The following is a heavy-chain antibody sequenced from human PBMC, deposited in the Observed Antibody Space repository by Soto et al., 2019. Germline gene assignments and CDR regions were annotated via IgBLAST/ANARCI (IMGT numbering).Heavy chain of an antibody. CDR2: FDPEDGET. D-gene: IGHD2-2*01. Sequence: ASVKVSCKVSGYTLTELSMHWVRQAPGKGLEWMGGFDPEDGETIYAQKFQGRVTMTEDTSTDTAYMELSSLRSEDTAVYYCATEIVPAAMGFDYYHYGMDDWGKGTTGTVSP. CDR1: GYTLTELS. V-gene: IGHV1-24*01. CDR3: ATEIVPAAMGFDYYHYGMDD. J-gene: IGHJ6*04.